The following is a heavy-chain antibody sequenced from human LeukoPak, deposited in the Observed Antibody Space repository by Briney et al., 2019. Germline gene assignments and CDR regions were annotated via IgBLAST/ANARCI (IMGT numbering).Heavy chain of an antibody. CDR1: TYIFTGYY. J-gene: IGHJ3*02. V-gene: IGHV1-2*02. D-gene: IGHD2-2*01. Sequence: ASVKVSCKASTYIFTGYYMHWVRQAPGQGLERMGWINPDSGVTNYAQNFQGRVTMTRDTSISAAYMELSRLKSDDTAVYYCARDVYCSSTSCQDDAFDIWGQGTMVTVSS. CDR3: ARDVYCSSTSCQDDAFDI. CDR2: INPDSGVT.